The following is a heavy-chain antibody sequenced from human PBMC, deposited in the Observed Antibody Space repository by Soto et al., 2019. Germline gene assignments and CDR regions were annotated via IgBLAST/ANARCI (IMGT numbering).Heavy chain of an antibody. CDR3: AHRHELGSFDI. V-gene: IGHV2-5*01. J-gene: IGHJ3*02. Sequence: QITLKESGPTLVKPTQTLTLTCTFSGFSLSTRAVGVGWIRQPPGKALEWLALIYWNDDKRYSPSLKNRLTITKDTSKNHVVLTMTNMDPEDTATYYCAHRHELGSFDIWGQGTKVTVSS. CDR2: IYWNDDK. CDR1: GFSLSTRAVG. D-gene: IGHD1-26*01.